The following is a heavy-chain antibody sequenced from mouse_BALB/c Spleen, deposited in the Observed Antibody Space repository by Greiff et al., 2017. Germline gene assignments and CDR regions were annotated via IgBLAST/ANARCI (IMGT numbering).Heavy chain of an antibody. Sequence: EVKLVESGGGLVQPGGSRKLSCAASGFTFSSYGMSWVRQTPDKRLEWVATISSGGSYTYYPDSVKGRFTISRDNAKNTLYLQMSSLKSEDTAMYYCARDYYGSSYFDYWGQGTTLTVSS. J-gene: IGHJ2*01. CDR2: ISSGGSYT. D-gene: IGHD1-1*01. CDR1: GFTFSSYG. CDR3: ARDYYGSSYFDY. V-gene: IGHV5-6*03.